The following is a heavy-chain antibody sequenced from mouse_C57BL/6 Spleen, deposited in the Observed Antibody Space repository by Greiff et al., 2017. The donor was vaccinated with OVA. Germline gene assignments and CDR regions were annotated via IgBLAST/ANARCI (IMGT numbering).Heavy chain of an antibody. CDR3: AREDGKEAMDY. Sequence: QVQLQQPGAELVRPGSSVKLSCKASGYTFTSYWMHWVKQRPIQGLEWIGNIDPSDSETHYNQKFKDKATLTVDKSSSTAYMHLSSLTSEDSAVYYCAREDGKEAMDYWGQGTSVTVSS. D-gene: IGHD2-1*01. V-gene: IGHV1-52*01. CDR2: IDPSDSET. J-gene: IGHJ4*01. CDR1: GYTFTSYW.